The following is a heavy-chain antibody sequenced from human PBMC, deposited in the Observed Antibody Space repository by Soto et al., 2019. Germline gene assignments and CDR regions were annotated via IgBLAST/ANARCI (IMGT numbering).Heavy chain of an antibody. CDR3: ARDLPLYTGVFDM. Sequence: EVQLVESGGGLVKPGGSLRLSCAASGFSFSTYSINWVRQAPGKGLEWVSSISSSSNHVYYADSVKGRFTISRDNAKNSRYLQMNSLRAEDTAVYYCARDLPLYTGVFDMWGQGTMVTVSS. V-gene: IGHV3-21*01. J-gene: IGHJ3*02. CDR2: ISSSSNHV. D-gene: IGHD2-2*02. CDR1: GFSFSTYS.